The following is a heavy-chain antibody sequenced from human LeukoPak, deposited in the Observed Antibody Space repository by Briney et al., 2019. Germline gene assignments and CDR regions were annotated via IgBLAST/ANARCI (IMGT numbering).Heavy chain of an antibody. D-gene: IGHD6-13*01. Sequence: ASVKVSCKASGYTFTGYYMHWVRQAPGQGLEWVGWINPNSGGTNYAQKFQGRVTMTRDTSISTAYMELSRLRSDDTAVYYCARAAAGTANAFDIWGQGTMVTVSS. CDR2: INPNSGGT. CDR1: GYTFTGYY. CDR3: ARAAAGTANAFDI. J-gene: IGHJ3*02. V-gene: IGHV1-2*02.